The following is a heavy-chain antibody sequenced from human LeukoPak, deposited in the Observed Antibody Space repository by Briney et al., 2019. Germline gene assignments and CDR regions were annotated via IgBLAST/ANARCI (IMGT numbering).Heavy chain of an antibody. D-gene: IGHD1-1*01. CDR2: ISYDGSNK. CDR3: AKGPPWKSIEGYFDY. V-gene: IGHV3-30*18. J-gene: IGHJ4*02. CDR1: GFTFSSYG. Sequence: GGSLRLSCAASGFTFSSYGMHWVRAAPGKGVGWGAVISYDGSNKYYADSVKGRFTISRDNSKNTLHLQMNSLRAEDTAVYYCAKGPPWKSIEGYFDYWGQGTLVTVSS.